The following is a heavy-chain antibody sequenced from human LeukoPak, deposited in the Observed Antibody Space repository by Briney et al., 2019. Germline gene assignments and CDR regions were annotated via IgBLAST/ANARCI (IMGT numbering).Heavy chain of an antibody. CDR2: INTNTGNP. V-gene: IGHV7-4-1*02. D-gene: IGHD3-22*01. CDR1: GFTFTNYA. Sequence: ASVKVSCKASGFTFTNYAMNWVRQAPGQGLEWMGWINTNTGNPTYAQGFTGRFVFSLDTSVTTAYLQISSLKAEDTAVYYCAREEYYDSSAPTNFDYWGQGTLVTVSS. CDR3: AREEYYDSSAPTNFDY. J-gene: IGHJ4*02.